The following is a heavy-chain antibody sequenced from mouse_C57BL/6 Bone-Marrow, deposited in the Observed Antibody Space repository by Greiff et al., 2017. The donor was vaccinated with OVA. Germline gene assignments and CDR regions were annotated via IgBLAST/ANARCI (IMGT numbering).Heavy chain of an antibody. CDR2: IHPNSGST. V-gene: IGHV1-64*01. CDR3: ARWRYYGSSWNYSFDY. Sequence: VQLQQPGAELVKPGASVKLSCKASGYTFTSYWMHWVQQRPGQGLEWIGMIHPNSGSTNYNEKFKSKATLTVDKSSSTAYMQLSSLTSEDSAVNYWARWRYYGSSWNYSFDYWGQGTTLTVSS. D-gene: IGHD1-1*01. CDR1: GYTFTSYW. J-gene: IGHJ2*01.